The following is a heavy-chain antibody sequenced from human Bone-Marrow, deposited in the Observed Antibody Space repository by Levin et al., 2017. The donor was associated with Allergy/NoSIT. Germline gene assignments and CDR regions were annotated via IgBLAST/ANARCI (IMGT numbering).Heavy chain of an antibody. D-gene: IGHD3-10*01. CDR1: GGTFSSYA. J-gene: IGHJ6*02. V-gene: IGHV1-69*13. Sequence: PGASVKVSCKASGGTFSSYAISWVRQAPGQGLEWMGGIIPIFGTANYAQKFQGRVTITADESTSTAYMELSSLRSEDTAVYYCASAVPFYYYYYGMDVWGQGTTVTVSS. CDR2: IIPIFGTA. CDR3: ASAVPFYYYYYGMDV.